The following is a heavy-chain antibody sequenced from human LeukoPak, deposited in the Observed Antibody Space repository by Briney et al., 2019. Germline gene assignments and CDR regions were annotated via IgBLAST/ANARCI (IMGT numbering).Heavy chain of an antibody. CDR3: AHRPPLRDSSGLEGADAEYFQH. CDR2: IYWDDDK. D-gene: IGHD3-22*01. J-gene: IGHJ1*01. V-gene: IGHV2-5*02. Sequence: ESGPTLVKPTQTLTLTCTFSGFSLSTSGVGVGWIRQPPGKALEWLALIYWDDDKRYSPSLKSRLTITKDTSKNQVVLTMTNMDPVDTATYYCAHRPPLRDSSGLEGADAEYFQHWGQGTLVTVSS. CDR1: GFSLSTSGVG.